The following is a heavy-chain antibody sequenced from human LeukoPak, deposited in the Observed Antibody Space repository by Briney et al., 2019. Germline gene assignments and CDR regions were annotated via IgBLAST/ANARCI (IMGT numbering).Heavy chain of an antibody. D-gene: IGHD3-10*01. Sequence: PGGSLRLSCAPSGFTFSDNNTHWVRQAPGKGLDWVALMSPDGNKKYYADSVKGRFTISRDNSKNTVDLQLNSLRAEDTAVYYCARDLIGRYTFDYCGQGTLVTVSS. CDR2: MSPDGNKK. V-gene: IGHV3-30-3*01. CDR1: GFTFSDNN. CDR3: ARDLIGRYTFDY. J-gene: IGHJ4*02.